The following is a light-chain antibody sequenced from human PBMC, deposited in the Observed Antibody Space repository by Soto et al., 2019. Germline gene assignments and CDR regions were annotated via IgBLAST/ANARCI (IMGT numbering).Light chain of an antibody. Sequence: DIQMTQSPSSLSASVGDRVTITCRASQGISNYLAWYQQIPGKVPKLLISAASTLQSGVPSRFSGSGSGTDFTLTISSLQPEDVATYYCQKYTIVPAFGGGTQVEIK. V-gene: IGKV1-27*01. CDR2: AAS. J-gene: IGKJ4*01. CDR3: QKYTIVPA. CDR1: QGISNY.